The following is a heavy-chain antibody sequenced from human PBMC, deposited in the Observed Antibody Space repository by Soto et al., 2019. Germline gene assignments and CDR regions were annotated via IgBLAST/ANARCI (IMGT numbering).Heavy chain of an antibody. CDR3: ARGVPAATYYYMDV. CDR1: GGSISSYY. V-gene: IGHV4-59*08. J-gene: IGHJ6*03. D-gene: IGHD2-2*01. Sequence: SETLSLTCTVSGGSISSYYWSWIRQPPGKGLEWIGYIYYSGSTNYNPSPKSRVTISVDTSKNQFSLKLSSVTAADTAVYYCARGVPAATYYYMDVWGKGTTVTVSS. CDR2: IYYSGST.